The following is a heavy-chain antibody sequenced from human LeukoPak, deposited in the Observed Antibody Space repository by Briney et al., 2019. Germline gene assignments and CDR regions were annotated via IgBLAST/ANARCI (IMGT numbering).Heavy chain of an antibody. CDR1: GGSFSGYY. CDR2: IYYTGSI. CDR3: ASYSSSWYPYFDY. D-gene: IGHD6-13*01. J-gene: IGHJ4*02. V-gene: IGHV4-59*12. Sequence: PSETLSLTCAVYGGSFSGYYWSWIRQPPGKGLEWIGYIYYTGSINYNPSLKSRVTISVDTSKNQFSLKLSSVTAADTAVYYCASYSSSWYPYFDYWGQGTLVTVSS.